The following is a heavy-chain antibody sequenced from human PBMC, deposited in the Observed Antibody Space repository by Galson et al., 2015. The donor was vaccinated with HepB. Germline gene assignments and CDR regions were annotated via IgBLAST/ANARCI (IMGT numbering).Heavy chain of an antibody. CDR3: ARELYCSSTSCQDY. V-gene: IGHV4-61*02. Sequence: TLSLTCTVSGGSISSGSYYWSWIRQPAGKGLEWIGRIYTSGSTNYNPSLKSRVTMSVDTSKNQFSLKLSSVTAADTAVYYCARELYCSSTSCQDYWGQGTLVTVSS. D-gene: IGHD2-2*01. CDR2: IYTSGST. CDR1: GGSISSGSYY. J-gene: IGHJ4*02.